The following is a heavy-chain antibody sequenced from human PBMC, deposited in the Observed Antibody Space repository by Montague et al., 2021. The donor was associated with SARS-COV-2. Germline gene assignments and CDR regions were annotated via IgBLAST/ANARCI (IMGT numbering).Heavy chain of an antibody. CDR3: ARGMLRGVTTPFDY. V-gene: IGHV4-39*02. Sequence: SETLSLTCSVSSGSIISSGYYWGWIRQPPGKDLEWIGNIYYSGTTYYNPSLQSRGTISVDTSKNHLSPRLRSVTAADTAVYFCARGMLRGVTTPFDYWGQGSQVTVSS. CDR1: SGSIISSGYY. CDR2: IYYSGTT. J-gene: IGHJ4*02. D-gene: IGHD3-10*01.